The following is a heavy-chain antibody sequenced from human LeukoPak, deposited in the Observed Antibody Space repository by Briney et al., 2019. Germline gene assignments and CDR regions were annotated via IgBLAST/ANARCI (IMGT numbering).Heavy chain of an antibody. Sequence: PGGPLRLSCAASGFTFSSYGMHWVRQAPGKGLEWVAFIRYDGSNKYYADSVKGRFTISRDNSKNTLYLQMNSLRAEDTAVYYCAKDVGSGSYYNVPGYWGQGTLVTVSS. CDR2: IRYDGSNK. V-gene: IGHV3-30*02. CDR1: GFTFSSYG. J-gene: IGHJ4*02. CDR3: AKDVGSGSYYNVPGY. D-gene: IGHD3-10*01.